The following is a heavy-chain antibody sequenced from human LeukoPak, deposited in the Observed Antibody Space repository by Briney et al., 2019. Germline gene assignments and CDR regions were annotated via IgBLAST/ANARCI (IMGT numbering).Heavy chain of an antibody. CDR1: GDSFSSNSAA. Sequence: SQTLSLTCAISGDSFSSNSAAWNWVRQSPSRGIEWLGRTYYRSKLYNAYPVSVKSRITLTPDTSNNQFSLQLNSVTPEDTAVYYCVRGGQGDGHSADEGFDVWGQGTMVTVS. CDR3: VRGGQGDGHSADEGFDV. D-gene: IGHD5-18*01. CDR2: TYYRSKLYN. V-gene: IGHV6-1*01. J-gene: IGHJ3*01.